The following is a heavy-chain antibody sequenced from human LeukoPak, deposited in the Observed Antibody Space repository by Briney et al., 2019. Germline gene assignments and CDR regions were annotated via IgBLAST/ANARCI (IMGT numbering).Heavy chain of an antibody. J-gene: IGHJ6*02. CDR3: VREGPLTVQVPTAIRGYYYGLDV. CDR2: VYSSGRT. D-gene: IGHD2-2*02. CDR1: GASITSCSFY. Sequence: PSETLSLTCSVSGASITSCSFYWSWLRQSAGKGPEWIGRVYSSGRTNYNPSLDSRVTMSVDTSKNQISLKLASVTAADTAVYYCVREGPLTVQVPTAIRGYYYGLDVWGQGTTVTV. V-gene: IGHV4-61*02.